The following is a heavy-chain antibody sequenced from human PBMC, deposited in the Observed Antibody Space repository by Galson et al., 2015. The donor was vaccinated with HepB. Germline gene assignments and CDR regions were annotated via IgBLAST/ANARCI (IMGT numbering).Heavy chain of an antibody. CDR3: ARDLWQAGHYFGMDV. V-gene: IGHV3-23*01. CDR2: ITGSGNRT. J-gene: IGHJ6*02. Sequence: SLRLSCAASGLPFHNYTMNWVRQAPGKGLEWVSSITGSGNRTYYAKSVKGRFSISRDNSKNTVFLQMSGLRADDTAIYYCARDLWQAGHYFGMDVWGQGTTITVSS. D-gene: IGHD2/OR15-2a*01. CDR1: GLPFHNYT.